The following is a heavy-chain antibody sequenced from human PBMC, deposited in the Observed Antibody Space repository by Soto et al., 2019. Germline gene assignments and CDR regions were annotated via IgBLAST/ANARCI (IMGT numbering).Heavy chain of an antibody. CDR2: INAGNGNT. CDR3: ARGYYDSSGYYETDY. V-gene: IGHV1-3*01. CDR1: GYTFTSYA. J-gene: IGHJ4*02. D-gene: IGHD3-22*01. Sequence: ASVKVSCKASGYTFTSYAMHWVRQAPGQRLEWMGWINAGNGNTKYSQKFQGRVTITRDTSASTAYMELSSLRSEDTAVYYCARGYYDSSGYYETDYWGQGTLVTVSS.